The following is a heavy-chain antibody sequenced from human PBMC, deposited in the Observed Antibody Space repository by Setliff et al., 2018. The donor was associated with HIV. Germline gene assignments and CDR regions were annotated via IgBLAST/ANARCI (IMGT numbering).Heavy chain of an antibody. CDR1: GYTFTSYG. CDR2: ISAYNGNT. Sequence: ASVKVSCKASGYTFTSYGISWVRQAPGQGLEWMGWISAYNGNTHYAQRLQGRVTMTTDTSTRTAYMELRSLRSGDTAVYYCARQFLDWSNDYYSRYYMDVWGKGTTVTVSS. CDR3: ARQFLDWSNDYYSRYYMDV. J-gene: IGHJ6*03. D-gene: IGHD3-3*01. V-gene: IGHV1-18*01.